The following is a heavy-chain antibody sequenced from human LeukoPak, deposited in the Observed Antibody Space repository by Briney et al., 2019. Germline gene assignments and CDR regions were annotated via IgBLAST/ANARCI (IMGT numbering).Heavy chain of an antibody. D-gene: IGHD3-22*01. CDR1: GYSISSGYY. CDR3: ARIEGYYYDSSGFDY. CDR2: IYHSGST. Sequence: PSETLSLTCTVSGYSISSGYYWGWIRQPPGKGLEWIGSIYHSGSTYYNPSLKSRVTISVDTSKNQLSLKLSSVTAADTAVYYCARIEGYYYDSSGFDYWGQGTLVTVSS. J-gene: IGHJ4*02. V-gene: IGHV4-38-2*02.